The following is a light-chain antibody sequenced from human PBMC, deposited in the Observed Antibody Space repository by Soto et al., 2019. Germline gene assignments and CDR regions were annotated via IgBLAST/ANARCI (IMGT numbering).Light chain of an antibody. Sequence: EIVLTQSPGTLSLSPGERATLSCRASQGVYSSYLAWYQQKPGQAPRLLIYGAFTRATGIPDRFSGSGSGTDFTLTISRLEPEDVAVYYCQQYGNSLTFGGGTKVEIK. J-gene: IGKJ4*01. V-gene: IGKV3-20*01. CDR2: GAF. CDR3: QQYGNSLT. CDR1: QGVYSSY.